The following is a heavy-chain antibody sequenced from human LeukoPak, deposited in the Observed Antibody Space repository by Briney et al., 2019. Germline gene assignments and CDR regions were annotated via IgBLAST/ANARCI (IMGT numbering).Heavy chain of an antibody. D-gene: IGHD4-17*01. Sequence: PGGSLRLSCAASGCTFSSYSMTWVRQAPGKGLEWVSSISSSSSYIYYADSVKGRFTISRDNAKNSLYLQMNSLRAEDTAVYYCARDSSYGDPTDYWGQGTLVTVSS. CDR3: ARDSSYGDPTDY. CDR2: ISSSSSYI. J-gene: IGHJ4*02. V-gene: IGHV3-21*01. CDR1: GCTFSSYS.